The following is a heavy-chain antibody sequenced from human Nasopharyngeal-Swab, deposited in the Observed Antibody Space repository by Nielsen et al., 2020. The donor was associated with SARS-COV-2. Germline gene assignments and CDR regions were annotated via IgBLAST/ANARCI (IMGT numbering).Heavy chain of an antibody. CDR1: GFTFSSYG. Sequence: SLKISCAASGFTFSSYGMHWVRQAPGKGLAWVAVIWYDGSNKYYADSVKGRFTISRDNSKNTLYLQMNSLRAEDTAVYYCARDWCSSSSDHYYYGMDVWGQGTTVTVSS. D-gene: IGHD6-6*01. CDR3: ARDWCSSSSDHYYYGMDV. CDR2: IWYDGSNK. J-gene: IGHJ6*02. V-gene: IGHV3-33*01.